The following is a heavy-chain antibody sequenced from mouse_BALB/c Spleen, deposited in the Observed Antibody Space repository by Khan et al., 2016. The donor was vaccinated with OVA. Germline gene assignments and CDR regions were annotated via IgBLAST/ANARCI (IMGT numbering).Heavy chain of an antibody. V-gene: IGHV3-2*02. Sequence: QLEESGPGLVKPSQSLSLTCTVTGYSITSDYAWNWIRQFPGNKLEWMGFISCSGSTSYKSSLKSRIFITRDTSKNQFFLQLNSVTTEDTATYYCARGTIGRFAYWGQGTLVTVSA. CDR3: ARGTIGRFAY. CDR2: ISCSGST. CDR1: GYSITSDYA. D-gene: IGHD3-3*01. J-gene: IGHJ3*01.